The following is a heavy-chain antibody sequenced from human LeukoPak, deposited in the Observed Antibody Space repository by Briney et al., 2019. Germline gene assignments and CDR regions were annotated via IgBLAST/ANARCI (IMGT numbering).Heavy chain of an antibody. D-gene: IGHD6-6*01. CDR3: AKPAFEYSSSSRYNWFDP. Sequence: GGSLRLSCAASGFTVSSNYMSWVRQAPGKGLEWVSVIYSGGSTYYADSVKGRFTISRDNSKNTLYLQMNSLRAGDTAVYYCAKPAFEYSSSSRYNWFDPWGQGTLVTVSS. V-gene: IGHV3-53*01. CDR2: IYSGGST. CDR1: GFTVSSNY. J-gene: IGHJ5*02.